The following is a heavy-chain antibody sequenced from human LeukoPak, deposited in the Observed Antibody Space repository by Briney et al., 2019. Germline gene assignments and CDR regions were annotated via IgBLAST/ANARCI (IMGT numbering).Heavy chain of an antibody. D-gene: IGHD1/OR15-1a*01. V-gene: IGHV3-7*01. CDR2: IMYDGSEN. CDR1: GFPFSGHW. Sequence: GGSLRLSCTVAGFPFSGHWMNWVRQAPGKGLEWVANIMYDGSENGYAASVEGRFTISRDNAMRPVYLQMNSLRGEDTAVYYCAARNNLNYWGQGILVTVSS. J-gene: IGHJ4*02. CDR3: AARNNLNY.